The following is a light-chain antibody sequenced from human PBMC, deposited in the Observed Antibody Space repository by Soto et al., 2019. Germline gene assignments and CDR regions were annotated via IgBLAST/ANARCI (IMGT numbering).Light chain of an antibody. CDR3: QQYGSSLT. CDR1: QSVNNN. Sequence: ETLMTQSPSTLSVTPGERATLSCRASQSVNNNLAWYQQKPGQAHRLLIYGASSRATGIPDRFSGSGSGTDFTLTISRLEPEDFAVYYCQQYGSSLTFGGGTKVDI. J-gene: IGKJ4*01. V-gene: IGKV3-20*01. CDR2: GAS.